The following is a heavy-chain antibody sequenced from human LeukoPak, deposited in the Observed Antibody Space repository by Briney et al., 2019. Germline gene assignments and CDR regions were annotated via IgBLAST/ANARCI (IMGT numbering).Heavy chain of an antibody. CDR1: GFTFSSYA. J-gene: IGHJ3*02. CDR3: AKDGLRDSSSWYVPGGAFDI. Sequence: GGSLRLSCAASGFTFSSYAMSWVRQAPGKGLEWVSAISGSGGSTYYADSVKGRFTISRDNPKNTLYLQMNSLRAEDTAVYYCAKDGLRDSSSWYVPGGAFDIWGQGTMVTVSS. V-gene: IGHV3-23*01. CDR2: ISGSGGST. D-gene: IGHD6-13*01.